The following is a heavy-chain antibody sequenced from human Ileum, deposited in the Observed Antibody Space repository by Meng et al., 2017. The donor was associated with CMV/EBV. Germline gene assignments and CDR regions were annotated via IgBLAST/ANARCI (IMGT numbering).Heavy chain of an antibody. CDR1: FNTNV. CDR2: IKREGREK. CDR3: ARALKHYDFWSGYYWGAFDY. Sequence: FNTNVMGWVRQAPGKGLEWVTNIKREGREKSYVDSVKGRFTISRDSAKNSLYLQMDSLRAEDTAVYYCARALKHYDFWSGYYWGAFDYWGQGTLVTVSS. J-gene: IGHJ4*02. D-gene: IGHD3-3*01. V-gene: IGHV3-7*04.